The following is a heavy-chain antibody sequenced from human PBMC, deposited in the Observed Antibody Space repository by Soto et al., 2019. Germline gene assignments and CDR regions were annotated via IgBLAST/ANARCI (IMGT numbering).Heavy chain of an antibody. J-gene: IGHJ4*02. Sequence: EGSLRLSCAASGFTFSSYWMSWVRQAPGKGLEWVANIKQDGSEKYYVDSVKGRFTISRDNAKNSLYLQMNSLRAEDTAVYYCARAMEWLPPCFDYWGQGTLVTVSS. V-gene: IGHV3-7*01. CDR3: ARAMEWLPPCFDY. CDR1: GFTFSSYW. CDR2: IKQDGSEK. D-gene: IGHD3-3*01.